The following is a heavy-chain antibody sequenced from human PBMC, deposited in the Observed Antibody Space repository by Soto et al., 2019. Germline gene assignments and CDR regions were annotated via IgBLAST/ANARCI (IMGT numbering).Heavy chain of an antibody. CDR2: ISAYNGNT. D-gene: IGHD2-2*01. V-gene: IGHV1-18*01. Sequence: QVQLVQSGAEVKKPGASVKVSCKVSGYTFTSYGITWVRQAPGQGLEWMGWISAYNGNTNYAQRLQGRVTLTTDTSTSTAYMELRSLRSDDTAVYFCARDPALTVNKAQKFDYCGQGTLVTVSS. CDR1: GYTFTSYG. CDR3: ARDPALTVNKAQKFDY. J-gene: IGHJ4*02.